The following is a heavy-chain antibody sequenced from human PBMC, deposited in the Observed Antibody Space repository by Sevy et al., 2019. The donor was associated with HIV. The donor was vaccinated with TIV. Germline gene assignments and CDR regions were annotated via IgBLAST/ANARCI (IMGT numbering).Heavy chain of an antibody. V-gene: IGHV3-23*01. CDR2: ISGSGGST. CDR3: AKQPYDSGVYQFAY. CDR1: GFTLSSYV. D-gene: IGHD3-22*01. J-gene: IGHJ4*02. Sequence: GGSLRLSCAASGFTLSSYVMSWVRQAPGKGLECISIISGSGGSTYYADSVKGRFTISRDNSKNTLYLQMNSLRVEDTAVYYCAKQPYDSGVYQFAYWGQGTLVTVSS.